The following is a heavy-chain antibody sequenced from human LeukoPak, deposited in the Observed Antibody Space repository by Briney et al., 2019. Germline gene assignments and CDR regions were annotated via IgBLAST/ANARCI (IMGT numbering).Heavy chain of an antibody. CDR2: IYHSGST. J-gene: IGHJ4*02. D-gene: IGHD6-19*01. CDR3: ARAALAVAGYFDY. Sequence: PSETLSLTCAVSGGSISSSNWWSWVRQPPGKGLEWIGEIYHSGSTNYNPSLKSRVTISVDKSKNQFSLKLSSVTAADTAVYYCARAALAVAGYFDYWGQGTLVTVSS. V-gene: IGHV4-4*02. CDR1: GGSISSSNW.